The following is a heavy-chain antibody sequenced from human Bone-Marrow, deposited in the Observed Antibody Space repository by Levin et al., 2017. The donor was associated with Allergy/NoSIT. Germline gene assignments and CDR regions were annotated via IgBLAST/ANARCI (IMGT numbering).Heavy chain of an antibody. CDR1: GASVSSGSNY. J-gene: IGHJ6*03. V-gene: IGHV4-61*01. Sequence: SETLSLTCTVSGASVSSGSNYWSWIRQSPGTGLEWIGCIDYSGITKYNPSLRSRVTISADTSKNQFSLTLNSVTAADTAVYYCARDFDYYYYMDVWGKGTTVTVSS. CDR3: ARDFDYYYYMDV. CDR2: IDYSGIT.